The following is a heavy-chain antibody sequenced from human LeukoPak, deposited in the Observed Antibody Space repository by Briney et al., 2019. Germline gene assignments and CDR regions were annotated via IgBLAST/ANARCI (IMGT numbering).Heavy chain of an antibody. V-gene: IGHV4-59*01. CDR2: IYYSGST. J-gene: IGHJ3*02. Sequence: PSETLSLTCTVSGGSISSYYWSWIRQPPGKGLEWVGYIYYSGSTNYNPSPKSRVTTSSEATKNQFSLKLSSVTAADTAVYYCARTRSYCSCGSCYPPRWAFDIWGEGTMVTVSS. D-gene: IGHD2-15*01. CDR1: GGSISSYY. CDR3: ARTRSYCSCGSCYPPRWAFDI.